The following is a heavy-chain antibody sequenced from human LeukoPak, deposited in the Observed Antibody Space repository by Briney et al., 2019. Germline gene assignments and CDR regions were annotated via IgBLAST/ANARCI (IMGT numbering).Heavy chain of an antibody. V-gene: IGHV1-18*01. D-gene: IGHD6-13*01. CDR1: GYTFTSCG. J-gene: IGHJ4*02. CDR3: AREISSSWYVNGFDY. Sequence: ASVKVSCKASGYTFTSCGISWVRQAPGQGLEWMGWISAYNGNTNYAQKLQGRVTMTTDTSTSTAYMELRSLRSDDTAVYYCAREISSSWYVNGFDYWGQGTLVTVSS. CDR2: ISAYNGNT.